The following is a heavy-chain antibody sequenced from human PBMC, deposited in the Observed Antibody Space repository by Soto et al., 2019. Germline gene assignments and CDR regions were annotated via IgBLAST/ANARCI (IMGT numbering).Heavy chain of an antibody. D-gene: IGHD3-3*01. V-gene: IGHV3-48*02. CDR1: GFTFSSYS. Sequence: GGSLRLSCAASGFTFSSYSMNWVRQAPGKGLEWVSYISSSSSTIYYADSVKGRFTISRDNAKNSLYLQMNSLRDEDTAVYYCARDRRIFGVVTHDAFDIWGQGTMVTVS. CDR3: ARDRRIFGVVTHDAFDI. CDR2: ISSSSSTI. J-gene: IGHJ3*02.